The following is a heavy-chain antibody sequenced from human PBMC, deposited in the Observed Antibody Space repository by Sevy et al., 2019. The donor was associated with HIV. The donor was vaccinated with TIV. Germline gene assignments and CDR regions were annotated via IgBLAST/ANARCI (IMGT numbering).Heavy chain of an antibody. D-gene: IGHD5-12*01. Sequence: GGSLRLSCAAAGFTFDDYAMHWVRQAPGKGLEWVSLITWDGGATYYGGSVKGRFTISRDNTKNSLYLQMNSLRDEDSAFYYCAKGHSGYDTADDAFDLWGQGTMVTVS. CDR2: ITWDGGAT. CDR1: GFTFDDYA. V-gene: IGHV3-43D*03. J-gene: IGHJ3*01. CDR3: AKGHSGYDTADDAFDL.